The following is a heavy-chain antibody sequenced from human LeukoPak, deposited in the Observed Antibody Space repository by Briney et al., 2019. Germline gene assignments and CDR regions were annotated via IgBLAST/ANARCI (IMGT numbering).Heavy chain of an antibody. CDR3: ARYRSSNLGYYYYYGMDV. Sequence: SETLSLTCAVYGGSFSGYYWSWIRQPPGKGLEWIGEINHSGSTNYNPSLKSRVTISVDTSKNQFSLKLSSVTAADTAVYYCARYRSSNLGYYYYYGMDVWGQGTTVTVSS. CDR2: INHSGST. D-gene: IGHD6-6*01. V-gene: IGHV4-34*01. J-gene: IGHJ6*02. CDR1: GGSFSGYY.